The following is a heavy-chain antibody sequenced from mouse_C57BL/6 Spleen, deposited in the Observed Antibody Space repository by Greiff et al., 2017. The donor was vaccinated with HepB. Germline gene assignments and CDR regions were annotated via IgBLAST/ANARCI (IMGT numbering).Heavy chain of an antibody. CDR3: AIDYDEGGYAMDY. CDR2: IYPRSGNT. CDR1: GYTFTSYG. Sequence: QVQLKQSGAELARPGASVKLSCKASGYTFTSYGISWVKQRTGQGLEWIGEIYPRSGNTYYNEKFKGKATLTADKSSSTAYMELRSLTSEDSAVYFCAIDYDEGGYAMDYWGQGTSVTVSS. J-gene: IGHJ4*01. D-gene: IGHD2-4*01. V-gene: IGHV1-81*01.